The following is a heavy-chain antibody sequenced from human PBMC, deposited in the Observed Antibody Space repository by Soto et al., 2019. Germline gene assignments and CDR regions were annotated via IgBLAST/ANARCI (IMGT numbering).Heavy chain of an antibody. CDR3: ARDYYDSSGYYYRAFDI. Sequence: SQTLSLTCAISGDSVPSNSAAWNWIRQSPSRGLEWLGRTYYRSKWYNDYAVSVKSRITINPDTSKNQFSLQLNSVTPEDTAVYYCARDYYDSSGYYYRAFDIWGQGTMVTVSS. CDR1: GDSVPSNSAA. D-gene: IGHD3-22*01. J-gene: IGHJ3*02. V-gene: IGHV6-1*01. CDR2: TYYRSKWYN.